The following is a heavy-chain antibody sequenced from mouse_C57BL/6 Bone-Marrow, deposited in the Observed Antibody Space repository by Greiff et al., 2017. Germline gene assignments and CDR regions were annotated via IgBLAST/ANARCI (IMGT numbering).Heavy chain of an antibody. V-gene: IGHV5-6*01. D-gene: IGHD1-2*01. CDR1: GFTFSSYG. Sequence: EVQGVESGGDLVKPGGSLKLSCAASGFTFSSYGMSWVRQTPDKRLEWVATISSGGSYTYYPDSVKGRFTISRDNAKNTLYLQMSSLKSEDTAMYYCERQSLLRFYAMDYWGQGTSVTVSS. CDR2: ISSGGSYT. CDR3: ERQSLLRFYAMDY. J-gene: IGHJ4*01.